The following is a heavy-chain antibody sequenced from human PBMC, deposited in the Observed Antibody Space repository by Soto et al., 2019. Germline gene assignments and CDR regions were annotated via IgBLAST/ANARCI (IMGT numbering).Heavy chain of an antibody. CDR3: ARKIAAAGSDAFDI. Sequence: PSQTLSLTCAISGDSGSSNRAAWNWIRQSPSRGLEWLGRTYYRSKWYNDYAVSVKSRITINPDTSKNQFSLQLNSVTPEDTAVYYCARKIAAAGSDAFDIWGQGTIVTVSS. CDR2: TYYRSKWYN. D-gene: IGHD6-13*01. J-gene: IGHJ3*02. V-gene: IGHV6-1*01. CDR1: GDSGSSNRAA.